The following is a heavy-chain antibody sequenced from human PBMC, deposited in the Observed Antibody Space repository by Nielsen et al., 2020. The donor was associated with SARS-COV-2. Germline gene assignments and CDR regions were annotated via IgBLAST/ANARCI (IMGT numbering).Heavy chain of an antibody. CDR1: GYTFTSYG. Sequence: ASVKVSCKASGYTFTSYGISWVRQAPGQGLEWMGWISAYNGNTNYAQKLQGRVTMTTDTSTSTAYMELRSLRSDDTAVYYCAREGGIVGATKPFDYWGQGTLVTVSS. CDR2: ISAYNGNT. CDR3: AREGGIVGATKPFDY. V-gene: IGHV1-18*04. J-gene: IGHJ4*02. D-gene: IGHD1-26*01.